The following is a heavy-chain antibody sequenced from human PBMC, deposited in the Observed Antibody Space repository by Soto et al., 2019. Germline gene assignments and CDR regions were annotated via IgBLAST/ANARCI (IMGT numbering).Heavy chain of an antibody. CDR1: GFTFSNFV. D-gene: IGHD6-13*01. V-gene: IGHV3-30*04. J-gene: IGHJ4*02. Sequence: QVQLVESGGGVVQPGGSLRLSCAASGFTFSNFVMHWVRQAPGKGLEWVAATSYDGTNKDHADSVKGRFTISRDNSKNTLYLQMNSLRHEDTAVYFCARERAIAATGIFYYWGQGTLVTVSS. CDR2: TSYDGTNK. CDR3: ARERAIAATGIFYY.